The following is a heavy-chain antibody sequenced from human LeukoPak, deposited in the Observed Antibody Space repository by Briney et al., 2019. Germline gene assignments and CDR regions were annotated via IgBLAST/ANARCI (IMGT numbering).Heavy chain of an antibody. V-gene: IGHV1-69*01. CDR2: IIPIFGTA. J-gene: IGHJ4*02. CDR3: ARSMTTVTTRFDY. Sequence: SVKVSCKASGGTFSSYAISWVRQAPGQGLEWMGGIIPIFGTANYAQKFQGRVTITADESTSTAYMELSSLRSEDTAVYYYARSMTTVTTRFDYWGQGTLVTVSS. D-gene: IGHD4-11*01. CDR1: GGTFSSYA.